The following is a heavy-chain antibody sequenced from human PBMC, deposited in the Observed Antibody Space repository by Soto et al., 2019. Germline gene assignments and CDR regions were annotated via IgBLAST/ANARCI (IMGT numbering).Heavy chain of an antibody. V-gene: IGHV3-23*01. CDR1: GFTFSTYA. CDR3: AKFYGGNSAHTYTIDP. CDR2: ISSSGGST. D-gene: IGHD2-21*02. Sequence: EVQVLESGGGLVQPGGSLRLSCAASGFTFSTYAMSWVRQAPGKGLEWVSTISSSGGSTHYADSVKGRFTISRDNSKNTLYLQMNSLRAEDTAVYYCAKFYGGNSAHTYTIDPWGQGTLVTVSS. J-gene: IGHJ5*02.